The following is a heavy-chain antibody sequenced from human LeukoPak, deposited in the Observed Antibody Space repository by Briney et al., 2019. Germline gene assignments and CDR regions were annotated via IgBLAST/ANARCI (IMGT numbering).Heavy chain of an antibody. CDR3: ARENAKYSSGWYADYGMDV. CDR1: GDSFSSNSAA. J-gene: IGHJ6*02. Sequence: SQTLSLTCAISGDSFSSNSAAWNWLRQSPSRGLEWLGRTYYRSKWYNDYAVSVKSRITINPDTSKNQFSLQLNSVTPEDTAVYYCARENAKYSSGWYADYGMDVWGQGTTVTVSS. D-gene: IGHD6-19*01. V-gene: IGHV6-1*01. CDR2: TYYRSKWYN.